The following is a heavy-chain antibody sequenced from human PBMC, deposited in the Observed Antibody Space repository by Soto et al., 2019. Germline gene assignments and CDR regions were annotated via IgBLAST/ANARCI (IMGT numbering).Heavy chain of an antibody. CDR2: VYYSGST. CDR3: ARQGSGSYFVFDY. V-gene: IGHV4-39*01. Sequence: PSETLSLTCTVSGGSISDTTYYWAWIRQPPGRGLEWIGCVYYSGSTYYSPSLKSRVTLSVDTSKNKFSLRVSSLTAADTAVYYCARQGSGSYFVFDYWGQGTLVTVSS. CDR1: GGSISDTTYY. J-gene: IGHJ4*02. D-gene: IGHD3-10*01.